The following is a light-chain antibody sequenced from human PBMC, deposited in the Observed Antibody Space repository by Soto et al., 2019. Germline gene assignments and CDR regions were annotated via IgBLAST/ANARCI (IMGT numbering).Light chain of an antibody. J-gene: IGLJ3*02. Sequence: QSALTQPASVSGSPGQSITISCTGTSSDVGGYNYVSWYQQHPGKAPKLMIYEVSNRPSGVSNRFSGSKSGNTASLTISGLHAEDEAYYYCSSSTSSSTRVFGGGTKLTVL. CDR1: SSDVGGYNY. CDR2: EVS. CDR3: SSSTSSSTRV. V-gene: IGLV2-14*01.